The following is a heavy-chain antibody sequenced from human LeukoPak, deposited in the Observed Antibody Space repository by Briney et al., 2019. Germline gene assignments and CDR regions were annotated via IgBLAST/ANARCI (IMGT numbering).Heavy chain of an antibody. D-gene: IGHD7-27*01. J-gene: IGHJ4*02. CDR1: GYSFTDHF. Sequence: ASVKVSCKASGYSFTDHFLHWLRQAPGQGLEWMGWIHPDSGDTNYAQRFQGRVSLTRDTSISIAYMELSSLRSDDTAVYYCARDHNWGPDYWGQGTLVSVSS. V-gene: IGHV1-2*02. CDR2: IHPDSGDT. CDR3: ARDHNWGPDY.